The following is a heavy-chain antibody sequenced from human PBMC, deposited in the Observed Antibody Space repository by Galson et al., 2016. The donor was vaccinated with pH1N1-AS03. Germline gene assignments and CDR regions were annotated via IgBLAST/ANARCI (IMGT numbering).Heavy chain of an antibody. Sequence: LRLSCAASGFTFSSYWMSWVRQAPGKGLEWVANIKVDGSEKYYVDSVKGRFIISRDNTKNSLYLQVNSLRAEDTAVYYCARKRPTYFDYWGQGTLVTVSS. CDR2: IKVDGSEK. J-gene: IGHJ4*02. D-gene: IGHD2-21*01. CDR1: GFTFSSYW. V-gene: IGHV3-7*01. CDR3: ARKRPTYFDY.